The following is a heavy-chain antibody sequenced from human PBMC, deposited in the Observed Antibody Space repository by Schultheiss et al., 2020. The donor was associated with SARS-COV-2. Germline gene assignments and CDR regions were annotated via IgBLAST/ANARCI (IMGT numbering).Heavy chain of an antibody. J-gene: IGHJ5*02. D-gene: IGHD6-13*01. CDR2: ISGSGGST. V-gene: IGHV3-23*01. CDR1: GFTFSSYA. Sequence: GGSLRLSGAASGFTFSSYAMSWVRQAPGKGLEWVSAISGSGGSTYYADSVKGRFTISRDNSKNTLYLQMNSLRAEDTAVYYCARGSSSWSAWFDPWGQGTLVTVSS. CDR3: ARGSSSWSAWFDP.